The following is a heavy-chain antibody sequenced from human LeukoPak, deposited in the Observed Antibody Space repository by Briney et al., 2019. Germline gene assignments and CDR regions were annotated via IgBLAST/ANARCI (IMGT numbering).Heavy chain of an antibody. CDR2: IRGSCET. Sequence: PGGSLRHSCAVSGFTASNYYMNWVRQAPRKGLEWGSLIRGSCETFYVDSVKGRFTIARDDSKNTVYLQMNSLRVEDTAEYFCARDRAGTQDWVEFDPWGQGTLVTVSS. CDR1: GFTASNYY. J-gene: IGHJ5*02. V-gene: IGHV3-66*03. D-gene: IGHD3/OR15-3a*01. CDR3: ARDRAGTQDWVEFDP.